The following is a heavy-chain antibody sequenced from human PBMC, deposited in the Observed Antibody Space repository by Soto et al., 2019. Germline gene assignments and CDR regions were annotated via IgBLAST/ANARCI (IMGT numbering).Heavy chain of an antibody. CDR3: ARDKWGIAVAGTYYYYGMDV. CDR1: GGSISSYY. J-gene: IGHJ6*02. V-gene: IGHV4-59*01. D-gene: IGHD6-19*01. CDR2: IYYSGST. Sequence: SETLSLTCTVSGGSISSYYWSWIRQPPGKGLEWIGYIYYSGSTNYNPSLKSRVTISEDTSKNQFSLKLSSVTAADTAVYYCARDKWGIAVAGTYYYYGMDVWGQGTTVTVSS.